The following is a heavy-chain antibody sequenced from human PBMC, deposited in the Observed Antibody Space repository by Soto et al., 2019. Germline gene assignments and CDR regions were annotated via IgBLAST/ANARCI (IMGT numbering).Heavy chain of an antibody. D-gene: IGHD3-10*01. CDR3: ARDHRAVLVQGVARFDP. V-gene: IGHV1-69*08. CDR2: IIPILGIA. CDR1: GGTFSSYT. J-gene: IGHJ5*02. Sequence: QVQLVQSGAEVKKPGSSVKVSCKASGGTFSSYTISWVRQAPGQGLEWMGRIIPILGIANYAQKFQGRVTINADKTTSPAYMELSSLRSEDTGVYYCARDHRAVLVQGVARFDPWGQGTLVTVSS.